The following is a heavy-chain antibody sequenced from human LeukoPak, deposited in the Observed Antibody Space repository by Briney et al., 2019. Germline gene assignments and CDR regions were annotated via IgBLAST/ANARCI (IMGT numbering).Heavy chain of an antibody. CDR1: GGSVSSGSYY. D-gene: IGHD2-15*01. CDR3: ARGGNWLGP. CDR2: MYFSGIN. V-gene: IGHV4-61*01. J-gene: IGHJ5*02. Sequence: SETLSLTCTVSGGSVSSGSYYWSWLRHPPGKGLEWIGYMYFSGINSYNPSLKRRVTISIDTSKNQFSLKLRSATAADTAVYFCARGGNWLGPWGQGTLVTVSS.